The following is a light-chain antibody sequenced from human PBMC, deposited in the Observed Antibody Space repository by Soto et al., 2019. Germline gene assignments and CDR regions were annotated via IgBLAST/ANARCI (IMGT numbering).Light chain of an antibody. V-gene: IGLV1-40*01. CDR2: GDN. J-gene: IGLJ2*01. CDR1: ASNIGAGYD. CDR3: QSYDINLSGRVV. Sequence: QSVLTQPPSVSGAPGQRVTISCSGSASNIGAGYDVHWYQHLPGTAPKLLIHGDNNRPSGVPDRFSGSKSGTSVSLAITGLQAGDEAEYFCQSYDINLSGRVVFGGGTKLTVL.